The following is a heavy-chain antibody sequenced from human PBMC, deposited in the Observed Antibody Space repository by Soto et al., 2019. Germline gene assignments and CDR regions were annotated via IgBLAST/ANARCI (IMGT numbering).Heavy chain of an antibody. CDR1: GVTLNSDT. Sequence: GRTLRIACAASGVTLNSDTMNWVRQAPGKGLEWVSYISSSSSTIYYADSVKGRFTISRDNAKNSLYLQMNSLRAEDTAVYYCARVEWELLYFDYWGQGT. D-gene: IGHD1-26*01. J-gene: IGHJ4*02. CDR3: ARVEWELLYFDY. CDR2: ISSSSSTI. V-gene: IGHV3-48*01.